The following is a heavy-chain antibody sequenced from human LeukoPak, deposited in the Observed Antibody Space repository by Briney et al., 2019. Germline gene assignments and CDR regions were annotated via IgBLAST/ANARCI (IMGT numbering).Heavy chain of an antibody. D-gene: IGHD6-25*01. CDR1: GGSFSGYY. CDR3: ARGRRQRLIKGYNWFDP. J-gene: IGHJ5*02. CDR2: INHSGST. V-gene: IGHV4-34*01. Sequence: SETLSLTYAVYGGSFSGYYWNWIRQPPGKGLEWIGEINHSGSTNYNPSLKSRVTISVDTSKNQFSLKLSSVSAADTAVYYCARGRRQRLIKGYNWFDPWGQGALVIVSS.